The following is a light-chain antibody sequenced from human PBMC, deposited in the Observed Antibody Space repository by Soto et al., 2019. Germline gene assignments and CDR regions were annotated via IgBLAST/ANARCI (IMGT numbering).Light chain of an antibody. CDR3: QQYHNWPRT. V-gene: IGKV3-15*01. CDR1: QSVSSN. Sequence: EIVMTQSPATLSVSPGERATLSCRASQSVSSNLAWYQQKPGQAPRLLIYGPSTRATGVPARFSGSGSGTEFTLTISNLQSEDFAFYYCQQYHNWPRTFGQGTKVEVK. CDR2: GPS. J-gene: IGKJ1*01.